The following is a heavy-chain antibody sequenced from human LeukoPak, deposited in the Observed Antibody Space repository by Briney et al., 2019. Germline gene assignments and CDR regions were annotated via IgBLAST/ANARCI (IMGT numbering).Heavy chain of an antibody. J-gene: IGHJ4*02. CDR1: GFTFSSYG. V-gene: IGHV3-33*01. CDR2: IWYDGSNK. D-gene: IGHD3-9*01. CDR3: ARDRLDIETGYHFDY. Sequence: PGGSLRLSCAASGFTFSSYGMHWVRQAPGKGLEWVAVIWYDGSNKYYADSVKGRFTISRDNSKNTLYLQMNSLRAEDTAVYYCARDRLDIETGYHFDYWGQGTLVTVSS.